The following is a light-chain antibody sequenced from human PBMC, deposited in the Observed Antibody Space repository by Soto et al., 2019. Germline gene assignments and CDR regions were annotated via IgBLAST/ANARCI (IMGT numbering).Light chain of an antibody. Sequence: DIVMTQSPDSLAVSLGERATIDCKSSQSVLYNSNNKNYLAGYQQKPGQPPKLLIYWASTRESGVPDRFSGSGSGTDFTLTISSLQAEDVSVYYCQQYYSTPPTFGQGTKVEIK. J-gene: IGKJ1*01. V-gene: IGKV4-1*01. CDR2: WAS. CDR1: QSVLYNSNNKNY. CDR3: QQYYSTPPT.